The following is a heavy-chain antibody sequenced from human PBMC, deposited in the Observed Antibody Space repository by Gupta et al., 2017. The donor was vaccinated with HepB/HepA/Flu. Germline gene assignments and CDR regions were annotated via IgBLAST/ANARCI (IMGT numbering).Heavy chain of an antibody. V-gene: IGHV3-9*01. D-gene: IGHD6-6*01. Sequence: EVQLVESGGGLVQPGRSLRTSCAASGITFNGYAFTWVRQAPGMGLECVSGISWNSGHFAYVDSVKGRFTISSDNAKNSLYLQMHDMRVEDTALYYCASAGTSSSSSVYFNYWGQGTQFTVSS. J-gene: IGHJ4*02. CDR2: ISWNSGHF. CDR1: GITFNGYA. CDR3: ASAGTSSSSSVYFNY.